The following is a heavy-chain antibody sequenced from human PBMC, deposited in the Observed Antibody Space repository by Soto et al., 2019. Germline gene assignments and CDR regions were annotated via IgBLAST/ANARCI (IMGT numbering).Heavy chain of an antibody. V-gene: IGHV4-34*01. CDR2: INHSGST. J-gene: IGHJ4*02. CDR1: GGSFSGHF. Sequence: QVQLQQWGAGLLKPSEPLSLTCAVYGGSFSGHFWSWIRQPPGKGLEWIGEINHSGSTNFNPSLKSRVTISVDTSKNKFSLKVNSLTAADTAVYYCARGISLIVEVQRDAPDKYYFDSWGQGTVVTVSS. D-gene: IGHD2-21*01. CDR3: ARGISLIVEVQRDAPDKYYFDS.